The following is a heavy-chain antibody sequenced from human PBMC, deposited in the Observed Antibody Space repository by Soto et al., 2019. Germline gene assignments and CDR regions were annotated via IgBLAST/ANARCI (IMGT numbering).Heavy chain of an antibody. Sequence: SVKVSCKASGYTFTSYDINWVRQAPGQGLEWMGGIIPIFGIVNYAQKFQVRVTITADESTSTVYMELSSLRSEDTAVYYCARNPNSVVVTAMNFDSWGQGTLVTVSS. CDR3: ARNPNSVVVTAMNFDS. J-gene: IGHJ4*02. V-gene: IGHV1-69*13. CDR1: GYTFTSYD. CDR2: IIPIFGIV. D-gene: IGHD2-21*02.